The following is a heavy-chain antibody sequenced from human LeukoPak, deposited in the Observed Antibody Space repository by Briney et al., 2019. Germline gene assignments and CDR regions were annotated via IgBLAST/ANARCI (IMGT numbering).Heavy chain of an antibody. V-gene: IGHV3-23*01. CDR3: AKALTLYSGGYPFSFDY. J-gene: IGHJ4*02. Sequence: PGGSLRLSCAASGFTFSSYAMSWVRQAPGKGLEWVSAISGSGGSTYYADSVKGRFTISRDNSKNTLFLQMNSLRAEDTAVYYCAKALTLYSGGYPFSFDYWGQGTLVTVSS. CDR1: GFTFSSYA. CDR2: ISGSGGST. D-gene: IGHD1-26*01.